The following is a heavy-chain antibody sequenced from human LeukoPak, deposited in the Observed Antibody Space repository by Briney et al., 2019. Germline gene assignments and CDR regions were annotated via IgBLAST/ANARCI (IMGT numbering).Heavy chain of an antibody. CDR1: GGSISSSSYY. CDR3: ARRIRGFDY. D-gene: IGHD2-15*01. J-gene: IGHJ4*02. CDR2: IYYSGST. Sequence: PSETLSLTCTVSGGSISSSSYYWGWLRQPPGKGLEWIGSIYYSGSTYYNPSLKSRVTISVDTSKNQFSLKLSSVTAADTAVYYCARRIRGFDYWGQGTLVTVSS. V-gene: IGHV4-39*01.